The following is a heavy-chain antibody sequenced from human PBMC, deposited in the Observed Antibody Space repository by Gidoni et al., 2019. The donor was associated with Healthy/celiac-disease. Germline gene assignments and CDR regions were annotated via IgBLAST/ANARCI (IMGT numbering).Heavy chain of an antibody. CDR2: INPNSGGT. J-gene: IGHJ6*02. V-gene: IGHV1-2*02. Sequence: QVQLVQSGAEVKKPGASVKVSCKASGYTFTGYYMHWVRQAPGQGLEWMGWINPNSGGTNYAQKFQGRVTMTRDTSISTAYMELSRLRSDDTAVYYCARDRGNSSSWNYYYYYGMDVWGQGTTVTVSS. D-gene: IGHD6-13*01. CDR3: ARDRGNSSSWNYYYYYGMDV. CDR1: GYTFTGYY.